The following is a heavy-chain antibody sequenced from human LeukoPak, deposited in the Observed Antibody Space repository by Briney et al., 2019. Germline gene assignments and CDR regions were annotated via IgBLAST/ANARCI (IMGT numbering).Heavy chain of an antibody. V-gene: IGHV4-59*08. CDR2: IYYSGST. CDR1: GGSISSYY. J-gene: IGHJ4*02. Sequence: SETLSLTCTVSGGSISSYYWSWIRQPPGKGLEWIGYIYYSGSTNYNPSLKSRVTISVDTSKNQFSLKLSSVTAADTAVYYCAKKYYYDSSGYCLDYWGQGTLVTVSS. CDR3: AKKYYYDSSGYCLDY. D-gene: IGHD3-22*01.